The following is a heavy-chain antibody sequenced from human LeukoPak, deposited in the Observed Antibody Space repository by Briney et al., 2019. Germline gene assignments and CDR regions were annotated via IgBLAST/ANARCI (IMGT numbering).Heavy chain of an antibody. CDR3: ANILWGGWFDP. CDR2: INHSGST. Sequence: SETLSLTCAVYSGSFSGYYWSWIRQPPGKGLEWIGEINHSGSTNYNPSLKSRVTISVDTSKNQFSLKLSSVTAADTAVYYCANILWGGWFDPWGQGTLVTVSS. CDR1: SGSFSGYY. D-gene: IGHD2-21*01. V-gene: IGHV4-34*01. J-gene: IGHJ5*02.